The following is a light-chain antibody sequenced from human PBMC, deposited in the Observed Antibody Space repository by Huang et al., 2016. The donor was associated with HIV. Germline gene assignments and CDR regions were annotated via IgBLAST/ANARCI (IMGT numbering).Light chain of an antibody. J-gene: IGKJ1*01. CDR1: ESVASN. V-gene: IGKV3-15*01. Sequence: DIVMTQSPATLSVSPGERATLSCRASESVASNLAWYQQKPGQAPRLLIYGASTRATDIPDRFSGSGSGTDFTRTISSLQSEDFAVYYCQQYNNWPPWTFGQGTKVEFQ. CDR2: GAS. CDR3: QQYNNWPPWT.